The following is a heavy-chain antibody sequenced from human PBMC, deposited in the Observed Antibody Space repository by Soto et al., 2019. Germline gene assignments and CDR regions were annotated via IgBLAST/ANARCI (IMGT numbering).Heavy chain of an antibody. D-gene: IGHD4-17*01. CDR1: GFTFSSYA. CDR3: AKASYGDYPDYYYGMDV. J-gene: IGHJ6*02. CDR2: ISGSGGST. V-gene: IGHV3-23*01. Sequence: GGSLRLSCAASGFTFSSYAMSWVRQAPGKGLEWVSAISGSGGSTYYADSVKGRFTISRDNSKNTLYLQMNSLRAEDTAVYYCAKASYGDYPDYYYGMDVWGQGTTVTVSS.